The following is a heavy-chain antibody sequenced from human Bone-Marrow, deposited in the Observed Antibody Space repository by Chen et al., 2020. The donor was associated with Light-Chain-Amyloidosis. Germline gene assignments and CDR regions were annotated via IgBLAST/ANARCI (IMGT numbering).Heavy chain of an antibody. V-gene: IGHV4-34*01. Sequence: QVQLQQWGAGLLKPSETLSLTCAVYGGSFSGYYWSWIRQPPGKGLEWIGEINHSGSTNYNPSLKSRVTISVDTSKNQFSLKLSSVTAADTAVYYCARGDFRQDYFDYWVQGTLVTVSS. CDR3: ARGDFRQDYFDY. CDR2: INHSGST. J-gene: IGHJ4*02. CDR1: GGSFSGYY.